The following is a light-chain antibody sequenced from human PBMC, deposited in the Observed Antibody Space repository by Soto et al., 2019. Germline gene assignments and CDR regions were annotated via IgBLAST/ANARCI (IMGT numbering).Light chain of an antibody. CDR2: EST. CDR3: CSYVPASTSLG. J-gene: IGLJ2*01. V-gene: IGLV2-23*01. Sequence: QSVLTQPASVSGSPGQSITISCTGSSSDVGSSNLVSWFQQDPGKAPKLIIYESTERPSGVSGRFSASKSGDTASLTISGLQAEDEADYYCCSYVPASTSLGFGGGTKLTVL. CDR1: SSDVGSSNL.